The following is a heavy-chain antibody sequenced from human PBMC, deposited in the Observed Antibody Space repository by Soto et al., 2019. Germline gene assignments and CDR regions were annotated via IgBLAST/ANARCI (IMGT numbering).Heavy chain of an antibody. V-gene: IGHV4-4*07. CDR2: IYNGGIP. J-gene: IGHJ5*02. D-gene: IGHD3-22*01. Sequence: SETLSLTCTVSGGSVSSQYWSWIRQPAGKGLEWIGRIYNGGIPLIHPSLESRVALSLDTSKNQFSLTLSSVTAADTAIYYCARVGPWVPYYYDSSPYAFENWFDPWGQGTLVTVSS. CDR1: GGSVSSQY. CDR3: ARVGPWVPYYYDSSPYAFENWFDP.